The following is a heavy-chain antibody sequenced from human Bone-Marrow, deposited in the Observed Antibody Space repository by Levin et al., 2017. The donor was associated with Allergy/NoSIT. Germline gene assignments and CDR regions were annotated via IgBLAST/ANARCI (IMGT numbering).Heavy chain of an antibody. CDR3: AKDFWGGFSHFDS. CDR2: VSHTGFGT. J-gene: IGHJ4*02. V-gene: IGHV3-23*01. CDR1: GFTFSRFA. D-gene: IGHD3-3*01. Sequence: GGSLRLSCAASGFTFSRFAMSWVRQAPGKGLEWVAAVSHTGFGTYYADSVKGRFTISRDTSNNTLYLQMNSLRAEDTAIYYCAKDFWGGFSHFDSWGLGTLVTVSS.